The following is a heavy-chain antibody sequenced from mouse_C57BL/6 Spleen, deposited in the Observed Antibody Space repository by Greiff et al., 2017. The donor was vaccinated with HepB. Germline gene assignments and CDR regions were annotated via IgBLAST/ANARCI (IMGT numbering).Heavy chain of an antibody. J-gene: IGHJ2*01. CDR3: ARESTVGATDY. CDR1: GYAFSSSW. Sequence: VKLQQSGPELVKPGASVKISCKASGYAFSSSWMNWVKQRPGKGLEWIGRIYPGDGDTNYKGKFKGQAKLTADKSSRTASMQLSSLTSEDAAVYFCARESTVGATDYWGQGTTLTVSS. CDR2: IYPGDGDT. D-gene: IGHD1-1*01. V-gene: IGHV1-82*01.